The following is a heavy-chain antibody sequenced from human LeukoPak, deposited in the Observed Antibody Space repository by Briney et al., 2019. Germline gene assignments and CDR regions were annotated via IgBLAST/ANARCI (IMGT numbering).Heavy chain of an antibody. D-gene: IGHD1/OR15-1a*01. CDR3: ARDMWNKNDY. CDR1: GYTFTGYY. V-gene: IGHV1-2*06. J-gene: IGHJ4*02. Sequence: ASVKVSCKASGYTFTGYYMHWVRQAPGQGLERMGRINPNSGGTNYAQKFQGRVTMTRDTFISTAYMELSRLRSDDTAVYYCARDMWNKNDYWGQGTLVTVSS. CDR2: INPNSGGT.